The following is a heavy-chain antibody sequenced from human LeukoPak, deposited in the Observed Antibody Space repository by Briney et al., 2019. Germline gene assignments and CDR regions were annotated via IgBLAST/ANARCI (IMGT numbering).Heavy chain of an antibody. Sequence: ASVKVSCKASGYTFSGYYMHWVRQAPGQGLEWMGWINPNSGGTDYAQKFQGRVTTTRDTSISTAYMELSRLRSDDTAVYYCASGDRVTMLRGGNIGYFDCWGQGTLVTVSS. D-gene: IGHD3-10*01. CDR3: ASGDRVTMLRGGNIGYFDC. V-gene: IGHV1-2*02. J-gene: IGHJ4*02. CDR1: GYTFSGYY. CDR2: INPNSGGT.